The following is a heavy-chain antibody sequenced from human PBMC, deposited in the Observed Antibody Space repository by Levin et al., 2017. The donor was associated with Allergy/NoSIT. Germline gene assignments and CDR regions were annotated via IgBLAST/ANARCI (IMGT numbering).Heavy chain of an antibody. J-gene: IGHJ4*02. Sequence: SETLSLTCAVSGGSFSSGGYSWSWIRQPPGTGLEWIGNIYLSGSTNDNPSLKSRVTMSVDRSKNQFSLKLSYVTAADTAVYYCARVAGYSYGYYFDYWGPGTLVTVSS. CDR1: GGSFSSGGYS. CDR2: IYLSGST. CDR3: ARVAGYSYGYYFDY. D-gene: IGHD5-18*01. V-gene: IGHV4-30-2*01.